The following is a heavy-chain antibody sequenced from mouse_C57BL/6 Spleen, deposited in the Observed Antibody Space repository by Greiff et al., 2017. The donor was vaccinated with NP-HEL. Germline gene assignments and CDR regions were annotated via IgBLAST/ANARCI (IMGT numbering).Heavy chain of an antibody. Sequence: VQLQQPGAELVKPGASVKMSCKASGYTFTSYWITWVKQRPGQGLEWIGDIYPGSGSTNYNEKFKSKATLTVDTSSSTAYMQLSSLTSEDSAVYYCARGGSSYWYFDVWGTGTTVTVSS. CDR2: IYPGSGST. CDR3: ARGGSSYWYFDV. J-gene: IGHJ1*03. CDR1: GYTFTSYW. V-gene: IGHV1-55*01. D-gene: IGHD1-1*01.